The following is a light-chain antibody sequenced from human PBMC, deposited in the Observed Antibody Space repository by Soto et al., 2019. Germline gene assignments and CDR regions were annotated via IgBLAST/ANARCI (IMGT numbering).Light chain of an antibody. Sequence: IQLTQSPSSLSASVGDRVTITCRASQGISSFLAWYQQKPGKAPKLLIYAASTLQIGFPSRFSGSGSGTDFTLTISSLQPEEFATYYCQQLESYPSTFGGGTKVDIK. CDR1: QGISSF. CDR2: AAS. CDR3: QQLESYPST. J-gene: IGKJ4*01. V-gene: IGKV1-9*01.